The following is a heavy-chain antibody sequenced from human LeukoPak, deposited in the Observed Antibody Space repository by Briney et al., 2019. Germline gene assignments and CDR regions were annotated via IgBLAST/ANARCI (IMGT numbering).Heavy chain of an antibody. D-gene: IGHD3-3*01. Sequence: SETLSLTCAVYGGSFSGYYWSWIRQPPGKGLEWIGEINHSGGTNYNPSLKSRVTISVDTSKNQFSLKLSSVTAADTAVYYCARPRLYYDFWSGQDVWGQGTTVTVSS. CDR2: INHSGGT. CDR3: ARPRLYYDFWSGQDV. CDR1: GGSFSGYY. J-gene: IGHJ6*02. V-gene: IGHV4-34*01.